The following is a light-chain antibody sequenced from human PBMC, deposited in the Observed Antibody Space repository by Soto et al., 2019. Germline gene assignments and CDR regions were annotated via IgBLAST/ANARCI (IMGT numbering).Light chain of an antibody. CDR3: QQRSNWPRT. CDR1: QNVNSY. CDR2: DAS. J-gene: IGKJ1*01. Sequence: EIVLTQSPATLSLSPGEGATLSCRASQNVNSYLAWYQQKPGQPPRLLIYDASNRATGIPARFSGSGSGTDFTLTISRLEPEDFALYYCQQRSNWPRTFGQGTKVEV. V-gene: IGKV3-11*01.